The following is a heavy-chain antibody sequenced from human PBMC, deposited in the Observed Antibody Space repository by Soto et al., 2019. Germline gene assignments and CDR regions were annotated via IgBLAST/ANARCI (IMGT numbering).Heavy chain of an antibody. CDR3: ANSYGDYVSY. CDR1: GGSIGSSTYY. D-gene: IGHD4-17*01. V-gene: IGHV4-39*01. CDR2: IYYSGST. J-gene: IGHJ4*02. Sequence: PSETLSLTCTVSGGSIGSSTYYWGWIRQPPGKGLEWIGSIYYSGSTYYNPSLKSRVTISVDTSKNQFSLKLSSVTAADTAVYYCANSYGDYVSYWGQGTLVTVSS.